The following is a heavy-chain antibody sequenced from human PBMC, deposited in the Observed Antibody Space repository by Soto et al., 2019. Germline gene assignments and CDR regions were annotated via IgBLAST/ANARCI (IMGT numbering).Heavy chain of an antibody. CDR3: ARDYPSMVRGVIPNWFDP. V-gene: IGHV3-30-3*01. CDR1: GFTFSSYA. CDR2: ISYDGSNK. Sequence: SLRLSCAASGFTFSSYAMHWVRQAPGKGLEWVAVISYDGSNKYYADSVKGRFTISRDNSKNTLYLQMNSLRAEDTAVYYCARDYPSMVRGVIPNWFDPWGQGTLVTVSS. D-gene: IGHD3-10*01. J-gene: IGHJ5*02.